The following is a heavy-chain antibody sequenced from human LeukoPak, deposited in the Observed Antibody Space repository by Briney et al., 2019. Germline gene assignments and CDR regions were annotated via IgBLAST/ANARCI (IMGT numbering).Heavy chain of an antibody. J-gene: IGHJ4*02. D-gene: IGHD5-12*01. Sequence: GGSLRLSCAASGFTFSNYGMHWVRQAPGKGLEWVAVISYEGSVQYYADSVRGRLTVSRDNSKNTLYLQMNSLRAEDTAVYYCARADSGYDPFDYWGQGTLVTVSS. CDR3: ARADSGYDPFDY. V-gene: IGHV3-30*03. CDR1: GFTFSNYG. CDR2: ISYEGSVQ.